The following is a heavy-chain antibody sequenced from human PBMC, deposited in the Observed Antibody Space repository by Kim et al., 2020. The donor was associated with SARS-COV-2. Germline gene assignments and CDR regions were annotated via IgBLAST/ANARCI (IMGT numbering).Heavy chain of an antibody. CDR1: VGSFSGYY. Sequence: SETLSLTCAVYVGSFSGYYWSWIRQPPGKGLEWIGEINHSGSTNYNPSLKSRVTISVDTSKNQFSLKLSSVTAADTAVYYCARDPTAAGKEGYWGQGTLVTVSS. D-gene: IGHD6-13*01. V-gene: IGHV4-34*01. CDR3: ARDPTAAGKEGY. J-gene: IGHJ4*02. CDR2: INHSGST.